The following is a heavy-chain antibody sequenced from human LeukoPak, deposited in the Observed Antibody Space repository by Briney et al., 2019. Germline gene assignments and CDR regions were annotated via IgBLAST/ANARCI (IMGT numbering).Heavy chain of an antibody. Sequence: GGSLRLSCAASGFTFSSYGMSWVRQAPGKGLEWVSAISGSGGSTYYADSVKGRFTISRDNSKNTLYLQMNSLRAEDTAVYYCAKGGANMVRGVIKGGHFDYWGQGTLVTVSS. CDR1: GFTFSSYG. V-gene: IGHV3-23*01. D-gene: IGHD3-10*01. CDR2: ISGSGGST. CDR3: AKGGANMVRGVIKGGHFDY. J-gene: IGHJ4*02.